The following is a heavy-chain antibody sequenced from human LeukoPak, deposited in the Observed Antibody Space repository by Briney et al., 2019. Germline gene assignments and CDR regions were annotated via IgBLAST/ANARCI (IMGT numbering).Heavy chain of an antibody. D-gene: IGHD3-22*01. J-gene: IGHJ4*02. CDR1: GFTFSSYG. CDR2: ISYDGSNK. CDR3: AKWAYYYDSSGFDY. Sequence: GRSLRLSCAASGFTFSSYGMHWVRQAPGKGLEWVAVISYDGSNKYYADSVKGRFTISRDNSKNTLYLQMNSLRAEDTAAYYCAKWAYYYDSSGFDYWGQGTLVTVSS. V-gene: IGHV3-30*18.